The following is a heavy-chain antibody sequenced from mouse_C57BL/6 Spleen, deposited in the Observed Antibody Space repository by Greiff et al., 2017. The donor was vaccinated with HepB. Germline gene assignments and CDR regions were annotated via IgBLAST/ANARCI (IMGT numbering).Heavy chain of an antibody. Sequence: DVMLVESGGGLVQPGGSLKLSCAASGFTFSDYGMAWVRQAPRKGPEWVAFISNLAYSIYYADTVTGRFTISRENAKNTLYLEMSSLRSEDTAMYYCARQGDYYGSSWYFDVWGTVTTVTVSS. CDR2: ISNLAYSI. D-gene: IGHD1-1*01. V-gene: IGHV5-15*01. J-gene: IGHJ1*03. CDR3: ARQGDYYGSSWYFDV. CDR1: GFTFSDYG.